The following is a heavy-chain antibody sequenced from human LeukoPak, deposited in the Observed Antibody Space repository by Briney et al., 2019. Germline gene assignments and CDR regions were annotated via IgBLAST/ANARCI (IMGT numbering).Heavy chain of an antibody. D-gene: IGHD3-9*01. J-gene: IGHJ4*02. CDR2: ISAYNGNT. Sequence: GASVKVSCKASGYTFTSYGISWVRQAPGQGLEWMGWISAYNGNTNYAQKLQGRVTMTTDTSTSTAYMELRSLRSDDTAVYYCARVRGQYDILTGGRGGYFDYWGQGTLVTVSS. CDR3: ARVRGQYDILTGGRGGYFDY. CDR1: GYTFTSYG. V-gene: IGHV1-18*01.